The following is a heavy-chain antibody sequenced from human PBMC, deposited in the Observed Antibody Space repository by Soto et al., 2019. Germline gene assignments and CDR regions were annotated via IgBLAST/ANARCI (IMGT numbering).Heavy chain of an antibody. V-gene: IGHV1-18*01. Sequence: QVQLVQSGAEVKKPGASVKVSCKASGYTFTSYGISWVRQAPGQGLEWMGWISAYNGNTNYAQKLQGRVTMTTDTSTSTAYMELRSLRSDDTAVYYWARVPLGYCISTSCYVLGGGDYWGQGTLVTVSS. D-gene: IGHD2-2*03. CDR2: ISAYNGNT. J-gene: IGHJ4*02. CDR1: GYTFTSYG. CDR3: ARVPLGYCISTSCYVLGGGDY.